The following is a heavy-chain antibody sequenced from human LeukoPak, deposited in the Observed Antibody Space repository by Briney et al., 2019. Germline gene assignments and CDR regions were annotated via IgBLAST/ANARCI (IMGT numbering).Heavy chain of an antibody. CDR1: GGSFSGYY. CDR3: ARDTGSEDY. V-gene: IGHV4-34*01. J-gene: IGHJ4*02. CDR2: IYYSGST. D-gene: IGHD4-17*01. Sequence: SETLSLTCAVYGGSFSGYYWSWIRQPPGKGLEWIGSIYYSGSTYYNPSLKSRVTISVDTSKNQFSLKLSSVTAADTAVYYCARDTGSEDYWGQGTLVTVSS.